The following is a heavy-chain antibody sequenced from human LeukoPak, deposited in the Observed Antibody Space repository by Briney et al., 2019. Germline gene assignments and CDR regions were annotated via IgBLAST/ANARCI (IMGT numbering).Heavy chain of an antibody. CDR1: GFTFSSYG. CDR2: ISSSSSYI. D-gene: IGHD6-6*01. J-gene: IGHJ6*03. V-gene: IGHV3-21*01. Sequence: GGSLRLSCVASGFTFSSYGMHWVRQAPGKGLEWVASISSSSSYIYYADSVKGRFTISRDNAKNSLYLQMNSLRAEDTAVYYCANLAARSFLYYYYMDVWGKGTTVTVSS. CDR3: ANLAARSFLYYYYMDV.